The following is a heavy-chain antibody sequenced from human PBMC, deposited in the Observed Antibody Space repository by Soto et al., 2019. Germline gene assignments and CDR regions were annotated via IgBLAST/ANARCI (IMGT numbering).Heavy chain of an antibody. CDR1: GFTFSSYG. CDR3: ARSIRGYCSGGSCSGPDFRERY. J-gene: IGHJ4*02. D-gene: IGHD2-15*01. Sequence: PGGSLRLSCAASGFTFSSYGMHWVRQAPGKGLEWVAVIWYDGSNKYYADSVKGRFTISRDNSKNTLYLQMNSLRAEDTAVYYCARSIRGYCSGGSCSGPDFRERYWGQGTLVTVSS. V-gene: IGHV3-33*01. CDR2: IWYDGSNK.